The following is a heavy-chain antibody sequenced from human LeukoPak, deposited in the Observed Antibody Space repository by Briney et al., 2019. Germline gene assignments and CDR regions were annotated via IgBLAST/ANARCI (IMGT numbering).Heavy chain of an antibody. J-gene: IGHJ6*03. CDR1: GFTFDDYA. V-gene: IGHV3-21*04. D-gene: IGHD4-17*01. CDR2: ISSSSSYI. CDR3: AKYWGAYGDYRGRYMDV. Sequence: SGGSLRLSCAASGFTFDDYAMHWVRQAPGKGLEWVSSISSSSSYIYYADSVKGRFTISRDNARNTLYLQMNSLRAEDTAVYYCAKYWGAYGDYRGRYMDVWGKGTTVTVSS.